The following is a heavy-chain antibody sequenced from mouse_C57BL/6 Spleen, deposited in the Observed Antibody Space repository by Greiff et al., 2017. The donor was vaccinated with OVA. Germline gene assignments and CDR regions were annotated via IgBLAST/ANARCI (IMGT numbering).Heavy chain of an antibody. CDR3: ARRAAQATYYFDY. Sequence: QVQLQQSGAELARPGASVKLSCKASGYTFTSYGISWVKQRTGQGLEWIGTIYPRSGNTYYNEKFKGKATLTADKSSSTAYMELRSLTSEDSAVYFCARRAAQATYYFDYWGQGTTLTVSS. J-gene: IGHJ2*01. CDR1: GYTFTSYG. CDR2: IYPRSGNT. V-gene: IGHV1-81*01. D-gene: IGHD3-2*02.